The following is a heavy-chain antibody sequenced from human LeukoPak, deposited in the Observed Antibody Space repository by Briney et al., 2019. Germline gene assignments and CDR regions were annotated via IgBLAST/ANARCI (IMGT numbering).Heavy chain of an antibody. CDR1: GFTFSNYW. CDR2: INQDGSEK. J-gene: IGHJ4*02. Sequence: GGSLRLSCAASGFTFSNYWMSWVRQAPGKALEWVANINQDGSEKYYVDSVKGRFTISRDNARSSLYLQMNSLRVEDTAVYYCARVQGSSGPGIFEYWGQGTLVPVSS. V-gene: IGHV3-7*01. CDR3: ARVQGSSGPGIFEY. D-gene: IGHD6-19*01.